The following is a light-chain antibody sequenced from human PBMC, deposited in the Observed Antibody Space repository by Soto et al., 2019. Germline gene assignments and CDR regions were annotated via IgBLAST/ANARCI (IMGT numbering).Light chain of an antibody. Sequence: QSVRTQPPSVSGAPGQRVTISCTGSSSNIGAGYAVHWYQQLPGTAPKLLIYCNSHRPSGVPDRFSGSKSGTSASLAITGLQAEDEADYYCQSYASSLSVLFGGGTQLTVL. CDR3: QSYASSLSVL. V-gene: IGLV1-40*01. J-gene: IGLJ2*01. CDR2: CNS. CDR1: SSNIGAGYA.